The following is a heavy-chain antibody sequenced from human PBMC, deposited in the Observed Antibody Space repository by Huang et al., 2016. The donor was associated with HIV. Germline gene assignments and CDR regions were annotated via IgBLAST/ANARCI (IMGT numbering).Heavy chain of an antibody. D-gene: IGHD3-16*01. Sequence: QVRLEQWGQGLLKPSETLSLTCAVYGASFNTYYWSWVRQSPAKGVDWIGEIKQGGSTNDNPSLNSRVTMTVDTSKNQFYLKFRAMTAADAAIYYCARMPTPSYYDTWRLSPVEEDFFYYNLDVWGQGTPVSVSS. CDR1: GASFNTYY. V-gene: IGHV4-34*02. CDR2: IKQGGST. J-gene: IGHJ6*02. CDR3: ARMPTPSYYDTWRLSPVEEDFFYYNLDV.